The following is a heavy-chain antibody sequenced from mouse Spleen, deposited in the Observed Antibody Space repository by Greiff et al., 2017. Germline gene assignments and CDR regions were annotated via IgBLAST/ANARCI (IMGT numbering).Heavy chain of an antibody. CDR2: INPSNGGT. CDR3: TAYYGYGYFDV. Sequence: VQLQQSGAELVKPGASVKLSCKASGYTFTSYYMYWVKQRPGQGLEWIGEINPSNGGTNFNEKFKSKATLTVDKSSSTAYMQLSSLTSEDSAVYYCTAYYGYGYFDVWGAGTTVTVSS. D-gene: IGHD1-2*01. J-gene: IGHJ1*01. CDR1: GYTFTSYY. V-gene: IGHV1S81*02.